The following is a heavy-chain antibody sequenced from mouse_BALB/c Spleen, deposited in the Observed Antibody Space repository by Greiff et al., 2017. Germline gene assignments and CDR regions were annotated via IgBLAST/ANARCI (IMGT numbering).Heavy chain of an antibody. Sequence: EVKVEESGGGLVQPGGSMKLSCVASGFTFSNYWMNWVRRSPEKGLEWVAEIRLKSNNYATHYAASVKGRFTISRDDSKSSVYLQMNKLRAEDTGIYYGSRRAYYSYGYYFDYWGQGTTLTVSS. CDR1: GFTFSNYW. CDR2: IRLKSNNYAT. D-gene: IGHD2-12*01. V-gene: IGHV6-6*02. J-gene: IGHJ2*01. CDR3: SRRAYYSYGYYFDY.